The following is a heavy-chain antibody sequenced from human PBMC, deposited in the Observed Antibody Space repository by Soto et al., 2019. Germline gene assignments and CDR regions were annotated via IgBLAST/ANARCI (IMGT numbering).Heavy chain of an antibody. Sequence: SETLSLTFAVSGNSISSDYYWNWIRQPPGKGLEWIGYIFYTGSTSYNPSLKSRVTISVDTSKNLFSLRLSSVTAADTAVYYCARESKDGYNNGGLDFWGRGTLVTV. CDR1: GNSISSDYY. CDR3: ARESKDGYNNGGLDF. CDR2: IFYTGST. J-gene: IGHJ4*02. V-gene: IGHV4-61*03. D-gene: IGHD4-4*01.